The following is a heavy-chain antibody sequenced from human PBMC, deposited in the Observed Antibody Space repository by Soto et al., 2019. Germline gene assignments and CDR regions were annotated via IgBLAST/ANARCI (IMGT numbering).Heavy chain of an antibody. Sequence: SETLSLTCTVSGGSMRNYFCTWIRQPPGPGLEWIGYIHYSGTTSFFPSYNPSLRSRVTISEDTSKNQFSLTLLSVNTADTAVYFCAAGEASSRNLAPYYLDFWGQGTLVTVSS. CDR3: AAGEASSRNLAPYYLDF. J-gene: IGHJ4*02. D-gene: IGHD6-13*01. CDR2: IHYSGTT. V-gene: IGHV4-59*01. CDR1: GGSMRNYF.